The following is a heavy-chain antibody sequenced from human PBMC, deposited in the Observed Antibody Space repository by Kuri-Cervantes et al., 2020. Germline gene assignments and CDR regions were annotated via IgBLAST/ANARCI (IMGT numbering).Heavy chain of an antibody. D-gene: IGHD2-2*01. Sequence: ASVKVSCKASGYTFTGYYMHWVRQAPGQGLEWMGWINPNSGGTNYAQKFQGWVTMTRDTSISTAYMELSRLRSDDTAVYYCARELLGYCSPTTCQPFDYWGQGTLVTVSS. J-gene: IGHJ4*02. CDR2: INPNSGGT. CDR1: GYTFTGYY. CDR3: ARELLGYCSPTTCQPFDY. V-gene: IGHV1-2*04.